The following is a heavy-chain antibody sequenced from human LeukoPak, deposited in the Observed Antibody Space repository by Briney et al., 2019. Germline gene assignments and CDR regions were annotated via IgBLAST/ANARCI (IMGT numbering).Heavy chain of an antibody. V-gene: IGHV1-8*01. D-gene: IGHD6-13*01. Sequence: ASVKVSCKASGYTFASYDINWVRQATGQGLEWMGWMNPNSGNTGYAQKFQGRVTMTRNTSISTAYMELSSLRSEDTAVYYCARGEMCSSWYFYWGQGTLVTVSS. CDR2: MNPNSGNT. J-gene: IGHJ4*02. CDR1: GYTFASYD. CDR3: ARGEMCSSWYFY.